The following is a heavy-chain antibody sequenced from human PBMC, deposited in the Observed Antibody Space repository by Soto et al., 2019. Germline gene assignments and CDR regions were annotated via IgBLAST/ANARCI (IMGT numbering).Heavy chain of an antibody. D-gene: IGHD2-15*01. CDR1: GFTFSTYA. J-gene: IGHJ6*03. V-gene: IGHV3-23*01. Sequence: GGSLRLSCSASGFTFSTYAMSWVRQAPGKGLEWVSAISGSGGSTNYADSVKGRFTISRDNSKNTLYLQMNSLRAEDTAVYFCAKAGCRGGSCPSRPPYYDYYVDVWGKGTTVTVSS. CDR3: AKAGCRGGSCPSRPPYYDYYVDV. CDR2: ISGSGGST.